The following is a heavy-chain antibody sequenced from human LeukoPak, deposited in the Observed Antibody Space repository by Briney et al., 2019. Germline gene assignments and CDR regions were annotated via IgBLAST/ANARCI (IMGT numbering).Heavy chain of an antibody. V-gene: IGHV4-39*01. Sequence: NPSETLSLTCTVSGGSISSSSYYWGWIRQPPGKGLEWIGSIYYSGSTYYNPSLKSRVTISVDTSKNQFSLKLSSVTAADTAVYYCACARITMIVVVITPPPFDIWGQGTMVTVSS. CDR3: ACARITMIVVVITPPPFDI. CDR2: IYYSGST. J-gene: IGHJ3*02. D-gene: IGHD3-22*01. CDR1: GGSISSSSYY.